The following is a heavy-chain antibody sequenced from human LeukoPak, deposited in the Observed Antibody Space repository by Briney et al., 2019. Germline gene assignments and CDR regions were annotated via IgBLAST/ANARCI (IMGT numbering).Heavy chain of an antibody. J-gene: IGHJ4*02. CDR1: GGSISSYY. CDR3: AKAKGVVISDSFDY. Sequence: SETLSLTCTVSGGSISSYYWSWIRQPPGKGLEWIGYIYYSGSTNYNPSLKSRVTISVDKSKNQFSLKLSSVTAADTAVYYCAKAKGVVISDSFDYWGQGTLVTVSS. V-gene: IGHV4-59*12. D-gene: IGHD3-3*01. CDR2: IYYSGST.